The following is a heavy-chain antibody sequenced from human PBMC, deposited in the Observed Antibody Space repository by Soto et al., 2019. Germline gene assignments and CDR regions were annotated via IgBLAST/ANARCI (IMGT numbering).Heavy chain of an antibody. CDR3: ARLKVAAAGNDY. D-gene: IGHD6-13*01. V-gene: IGHV4-39*01. CDR2: IYYSGST. Sequence: QLQLQESGPGLVKPSETLSLTCTVSGGSISSSSYYWGWIRQPPGKGLEWIGSIYYSGSTYYNPSLKSRVTISVDTSKNQFSLKLSSVTAADTAVYYCARLKVAAAGNDYWGQGTLVTVSS. CDR1: GGSISSSSYY. J-gene: IGHJ4*02.